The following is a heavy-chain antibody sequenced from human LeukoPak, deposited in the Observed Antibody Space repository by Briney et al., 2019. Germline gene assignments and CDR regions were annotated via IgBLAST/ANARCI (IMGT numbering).Heavy chain of an antibody. CDR2: INPNSGGT. J-gene: IGHJ4*02. CDR1: GYTSTGYY. Sequence: ASVKVSCKASGYTSTGYYMHWVRQAPGQGLEWMGWINPNSGGTNYAQKFQGRVTVTRDTSISTAYMELSRLRSDDTAVYYCARAPRYSGSYRFDYWGQGTLVTVSS. CDR3: ARAPRYSGSYRFDY. D-gene: IGHD1-26*01. V-gene: IGHV1-2*02.